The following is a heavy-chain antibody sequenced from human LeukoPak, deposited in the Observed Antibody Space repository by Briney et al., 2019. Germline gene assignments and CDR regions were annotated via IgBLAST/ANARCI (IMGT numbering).Heavy chain of an antibody. D-gene: IGHD4-17*01. CDR2: ISHIGRT. CDR3: ARDLVTVTKGFDI. V-gene: IGHV4-59*11. J-gene: IGHJ3*02. CDR1: GDSFSSHY. Sequence: SETLSLTCAVSGDSFSSHYWTWIRQSPGTGLGWIGYISHIGRTNYNPSLKSRVTISIDTSKNQFSLKLRSVTAADTAVYCCARDLVTVTKGFDIWGQGTMVSVSS.